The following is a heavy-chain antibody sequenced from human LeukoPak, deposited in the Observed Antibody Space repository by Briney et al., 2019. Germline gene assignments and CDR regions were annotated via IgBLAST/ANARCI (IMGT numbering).Heavy chain of an antibody. CDR2: ISGDGVTT. J-gene: IGHJ4*02. D-gene: IGHD2-8*01. CDR3: AKGVNGISYTFDY. V-gene: IGHV3-43*02. CDR1: GFKFDDYS. Sequence: PGESLRLSCAASGFKFDDYSMHWVRHLPGKGLEWVSLISGDGVTTYYADSVTGRATISRDNGKNSLSLQLNSLKTEDTAFYYCAKGVNGISYTFDYWGRGTLVTVSS.